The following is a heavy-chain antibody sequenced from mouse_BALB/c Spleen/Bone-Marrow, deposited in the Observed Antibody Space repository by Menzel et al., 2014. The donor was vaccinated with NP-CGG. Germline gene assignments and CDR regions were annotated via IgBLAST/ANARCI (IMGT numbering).Heavy chain of an antibody. J-gene: IGHJ2*01. Sequence: VQLKDSGAELVKPGASVKLSCTASGFNIKDTYMHWVKQRPEQGLEWIGRIDPANGNTKYDPKFQGKATITADTSSNTAYLQLSSLTSEDTAVYYCARLITTDYWGQGTTLTVSS. V-gene: IGHV14-3*02. D-gene: IGHD2-4*01. CDR3: ARLITTDY. CDR2: IDPANGNT. CDR1: GFNIKDTY.